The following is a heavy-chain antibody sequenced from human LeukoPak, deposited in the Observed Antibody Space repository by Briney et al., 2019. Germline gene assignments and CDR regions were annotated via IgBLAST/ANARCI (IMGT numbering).Heavy chain of an antibody. J-gene: IGHJ4*02. CDR2: IYSGGST. V-gene: IGHV3-66*02. CDR3: ARGLKGELSFDY. D-gene: IGHD3-16*02. CDR1: GFTVSSNY. Sequence: GGSLRLSCAASGFTVSSNYMSWVRQAPGKGLEWVSVIYSGGSTYYADSVKGRFTISRDNSKNTLYLQMNSLRAEDTAVYYCARGLKGELSFDYWGQGILVTVSS.